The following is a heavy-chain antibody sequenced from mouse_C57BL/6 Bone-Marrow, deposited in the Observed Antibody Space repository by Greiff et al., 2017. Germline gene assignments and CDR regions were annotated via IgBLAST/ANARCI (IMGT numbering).Heavy chain of an antibody. Sequence: VKLVESGPGLVAPSQSLSITCTVSGFSLTSYAISWVRQPPGKGLEWLGVIWTGGGTNSNSALKSRLSISKDNSKSQVFLKINSLQTNDTARYYCARERGHDGYFLYYAMDYWGQGTSVTVSS. V-gene: IGHV2-9-1*01. D-gene: IGHD2-3*01. CDR1: GFSLTSYA. CDR2: IWTGGGT. CDR3: ARERGHDGYFLYYAMDY. J-gene: IGHJ4*01.